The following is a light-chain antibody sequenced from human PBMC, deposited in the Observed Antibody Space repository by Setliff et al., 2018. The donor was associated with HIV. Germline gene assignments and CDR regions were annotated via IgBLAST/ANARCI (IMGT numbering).Light chain of an antibody. CDR3: SSYRRGNTLV. CDR1: SSDVGGYNY. CDR2: EVS. V-gene: IGLV2-14*01. J-gene: IGLJ1*01. Sequence: QSVLTQPASVSGSPGQSITISCTRTSSDVGGYNYVSWYQQHPGKAPKLVIYEVSNRPSGISNRFSGSKSGNTASLTISGLQAEDDADYYCSSYRRGNTLVFGTGTKVTVL.